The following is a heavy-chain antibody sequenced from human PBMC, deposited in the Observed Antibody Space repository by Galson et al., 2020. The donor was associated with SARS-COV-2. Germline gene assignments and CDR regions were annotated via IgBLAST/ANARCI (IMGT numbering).Heavy chain of an antibody. V-gene: IGHV5-51*01. Sequence: GESLKISCKGSGYSFTSYWIGWVRQMPGKGLEWMGIIYPGDSDTRYSPSFQGQVTISADKSISTAYLQWSSLKASDTAMYYFARPNYDFCSGYYTDGDYYYYYMDVWGKGTTVTGSS. J-gene: IGHJ6*03. CDR3: ARPNYDFCSGYYTDGDYYYYYMDV. D-gene: IGHD3-3*01. CDR1: GYSFTSYW. CDR2: IYPGDSDT.